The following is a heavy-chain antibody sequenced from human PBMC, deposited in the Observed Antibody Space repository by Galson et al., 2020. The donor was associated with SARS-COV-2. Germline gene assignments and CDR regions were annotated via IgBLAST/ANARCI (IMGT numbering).Heavy chain of an antibody. J-gene: IGHJ4*02. CDR1: GFTFSSYA. CDR3: ASALLLLRPDY. V-gene: IGHV3-30-3*01. CDR2: ISYDGSNK. D-gene: IGHD3-22*01. Sequence: PGGSLRLSCAASGFTFSSYAMHWVRQAPGKGLEWVAVISYDGSNKYYADSVKGRFTISRDNSKNTLYLQMNSLRAEDTAVYYCASALLLLRPDYWGQGTLVTVSS.